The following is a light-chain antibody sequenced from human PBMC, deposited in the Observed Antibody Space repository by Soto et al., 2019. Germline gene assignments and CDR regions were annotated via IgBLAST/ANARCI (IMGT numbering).Light chain of an antibody. J-gene: IGLJ3*02. CDR1: SGHSNYA. CDR3: QTWGAGIQV. V-gene: IGLV4-69*01. Sequence: QPVLTQSPSASASLGASVKLTCTLSSGHSNYAIAWHQQQPEKGPRYLMKVDTEGSHNKGDGIPDRFSGSSSGAERYLTISSLQSEDEADYYCQTWGAGIQVFGGGTQLTVL. CDR2: VDTEGSH.